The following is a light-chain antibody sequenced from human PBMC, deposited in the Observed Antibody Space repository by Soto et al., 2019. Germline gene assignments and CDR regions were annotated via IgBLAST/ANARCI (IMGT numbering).Light chain of an antibody. CDR2: GAS. CDR3: QQYGSAIT. V-gene: IGKV3-20*01. CDR1: QSVSSSY. J-gene: IGKJ5*01. Sequence: EIVLTQSPGTLSLYPGERATLSCRASQSVSSSYLAWYQHKPGQAPRLLIYGASSRATGIPDRFSGSGSGTDFTLTISRLEPEDFAVYYCQQYGSAITFGQGTRLEI.